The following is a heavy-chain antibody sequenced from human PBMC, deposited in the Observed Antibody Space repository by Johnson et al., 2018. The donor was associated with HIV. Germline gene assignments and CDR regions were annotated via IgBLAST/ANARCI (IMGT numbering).Heavy chain of an antibody. CDR2: IYSGGRT. J-gene: IGHJ3*02. V-gene: IGHV3-66*01. CDR3: ARAYSYGAFDI. CDR1: GFTFSHY. Sequence: VQLVESGGGLIQPGGSLRLSCVVSGFTFSHYWMEWVSVIYSGGRTDYADSVKGRFTISRDNSKNTLYFQMTSLRAEDTAVYYCARAYSYGAFDIWGQGTMVTVSS. D-gene: IGHD3-16*01.